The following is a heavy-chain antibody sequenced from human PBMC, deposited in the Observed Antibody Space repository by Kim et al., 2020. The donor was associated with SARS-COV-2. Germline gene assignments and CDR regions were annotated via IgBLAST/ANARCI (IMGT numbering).Heavy chain of an antibody. V-gene: IGHV1-18*01. J-gene: IGHJ5*02. D-gene: IGHD6-13*01. Sequence: AQKLQGRVTMTTDTSTSTAYMELRSLRSDDTAVYYCARKWQQLSVPWFDPWGQGTLVTVSS. CDR3: ARKWQQLSVPWFDP.